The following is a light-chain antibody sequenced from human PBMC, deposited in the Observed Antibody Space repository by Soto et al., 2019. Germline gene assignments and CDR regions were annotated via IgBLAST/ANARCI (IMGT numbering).Light chain of an antibody. CDR1: QSVGVGD. V-gene: IGKV3-20*01. J-gene: IGKJ5*01. Sequence: IVLTQSPGTLPFSPVERVIRFCLARQSVGVGDLAWYPQRPVQAPRLVIYGASSRATGLPDRFSGSGSGTDFTRTIGRLEPEDCAVYYCQQDGSPLTFGQGTRLEIK. CDR2: GAS. CDR3: QQDGSPLT.